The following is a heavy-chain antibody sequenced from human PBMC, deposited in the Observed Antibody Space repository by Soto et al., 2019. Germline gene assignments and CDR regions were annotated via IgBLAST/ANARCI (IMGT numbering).Heavy chain of an antibody. V-gene: IGHV3-30*18. Sequence: QVQLVESGGGVVQPGRSLRLSCAASGFTFSNFGMHWVRQAPGKGLEWVASISYDGNIKYSADSVKGRFTISRDNAKNTMYLHMTSLTSEDTAVYYCANFWGPVTAAVDDYWGQGTLVTVSS. CDR1: GFTFSNFG. CDR2: ISYDGNIK. CDR3: ANFWGPVTAAVDDY. D-gene: IGHD6-13*01. J-gene: IGHJ4*02.